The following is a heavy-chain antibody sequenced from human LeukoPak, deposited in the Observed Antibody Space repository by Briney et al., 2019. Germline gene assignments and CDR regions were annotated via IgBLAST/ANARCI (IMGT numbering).Heavy chain of an antibody. CDR3: AKDGGSGSYFALDI. CDR1: GFTFNSYG. V-gene: IGHV3-30*02. D-gene: IGHD1-26*01. Sequence: GGPLRLSCAASGFTFNSYGMHWVRQAPGKGLEWVAFIRYDGSKSYFADSVKGRFALSRDNSKNTLYLQMSSLRPEDTAVYFCAKDGGSGSYFALDIWGQGTMVTVSS. CDR2: IRYDGSKS. J-gene: IGHJ3*02.